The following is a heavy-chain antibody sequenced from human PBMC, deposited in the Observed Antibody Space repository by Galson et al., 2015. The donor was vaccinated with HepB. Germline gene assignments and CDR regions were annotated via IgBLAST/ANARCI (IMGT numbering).Heavy chain of an antibody. Sequence: FLRLSCAASGFAFNNAWMNWVRQAPGKGLEWVGRIKSKTDGGTTEYAAPVKGRFTISRDDSRNTLYLQMHSLKTDDTAVYYCTTDVYFSSYWSWLDPWGQGTLVTVSS. CDR3: TTDVYFSSYWSWLDP. D-gene: IGHD2-2*01. CDR2: IKSKTDGGTT. CDR1: GFAFNNAW. V-gene: IGHV3-15*01. J-gene: IGHJ5*02.